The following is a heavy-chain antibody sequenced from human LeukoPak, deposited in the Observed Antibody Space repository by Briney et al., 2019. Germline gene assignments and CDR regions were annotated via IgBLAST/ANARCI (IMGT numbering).Heavy chain of an antibody. CDR3: ARGGYSGYVGRFDFDY. CDR1: GGSISRDY. CDR2: IYYTGST. D-gene: IGHD5-12*01. V-gene: IGHV4-59*08. Sequence: SETLSLTCTVSGGSISRDYWSWIRQPPGKGLEWIGYIYYTGSTNYNPSLKSRVTISVDTSKNQFSLKLSSVTAADTAMYYCARGGYSGYVGRFDFDYWGQGILVTVSS. J-gene: IGHJ4*02.